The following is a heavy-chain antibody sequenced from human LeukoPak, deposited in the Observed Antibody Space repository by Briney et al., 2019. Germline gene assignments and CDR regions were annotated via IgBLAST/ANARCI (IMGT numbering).Heavy chain of an antibody. CDR1: GYTFTDDY. Sequence: ASVKVSCKASGYTFTDDYIHWVRQAPGQGLEWMGWINVNSGGTNYAQKFYARVTMTRDTSISTAYMELSRLRSDDTAVYYCARLKRGSGATITYGPDYWGQGTLVTVSS. CDR2: INVNSGGT. J-gene: IGHJ4*02. CDR3: ARLKRGSGATITYGPDY. D-gene: IGHD5-12*01. V-gene: IGHV1-2*02.